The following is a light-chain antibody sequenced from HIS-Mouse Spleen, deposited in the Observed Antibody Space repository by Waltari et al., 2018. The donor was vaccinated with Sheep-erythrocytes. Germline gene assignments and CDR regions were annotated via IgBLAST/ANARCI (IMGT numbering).Light chain of an antibody. V-gene: IGLV2-23*01. CDR3: CSYAGSSTPWV. Sequence: QSALTQPASVSGSPGQSIPISCPGTSSDVGSSNLVSWYHHHPGNAPKLMIYEGSKRPSGVSNRFSGSKSGNTASLTISGLQAEDEADYYCCSYAGSSTPWVFGGGTKLTVL. CDR2: EGS. CDR1: SSDVGSSNL. J-gene: IGLJ3*02.